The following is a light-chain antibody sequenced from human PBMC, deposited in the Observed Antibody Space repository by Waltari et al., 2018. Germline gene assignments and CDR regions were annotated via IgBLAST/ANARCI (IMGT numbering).Light chain of an antibody. CDR2: DAS. V-gene: IGKV1-5*01. J-gene: IGKJ1*01. CDR1: QSMDSW. CDR3: QQYNSDSQN. Sequence: DIQMTQSPSTLSASVGDRVTITCRASQSMDSWLAWYQQKPGKAPKLLIYDASSLERGVPSRFSGSGSGTEFTLTISSLQPDDFATYYCQQYNSDSQNFGQGTKVEIK.